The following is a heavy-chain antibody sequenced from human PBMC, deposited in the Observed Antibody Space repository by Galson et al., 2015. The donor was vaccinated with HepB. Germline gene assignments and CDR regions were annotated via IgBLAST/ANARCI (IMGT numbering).Heavy chain of an antibody. CDR2: IFHNGSP. Sequence: SETLSLTCEVSGVPITDPEWWSWVRQPPGKGLEWIGEIFHNGSPNYNPSLKGRVTMSVDRSKNQFSLKLTSVVAADTAVYYCARHHLDYGDRKGFDFWGHGTLVTVSS. CDR3: ARHHLDYGDRKGFDF. V-gene: IGHV4/OR15-8*01. J-gene: IGHJ4*03. D-gene: IGHD4-17*01. CDR1: GVPITDPEW.